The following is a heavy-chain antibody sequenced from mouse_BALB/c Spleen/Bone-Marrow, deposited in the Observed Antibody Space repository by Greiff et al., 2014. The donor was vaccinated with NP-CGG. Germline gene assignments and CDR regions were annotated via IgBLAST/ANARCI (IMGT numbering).Heavy chain of an antibody. CDR2: IHYSGST. D-gene: IGHD2-1*01. V-gene: IGHV3-1*02. CDR1: GYSITSGYS. J-gene: IGHJ2*01. CDR3: ARGGDYGKNYFDY. Sequence: EVKLVESGPDLVKPSQSLSLTCTVTGYSITSGYSWHWIRQFLGNKLEWMGYIHYSGSTNYNPSLESRISITRDTSKNQFFLQLNSVTTEDTATYYCARGGDYGKNYFDYWGQGTTLTVSS.